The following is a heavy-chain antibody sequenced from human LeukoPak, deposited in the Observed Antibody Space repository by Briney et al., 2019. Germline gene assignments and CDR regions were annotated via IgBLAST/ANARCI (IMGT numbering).Heavy chain of an antibody. D-gene: IGHD6-13*01. V-gene: IGHV1-69*04. Sequence: SVKVSCKASGGTFSSYAISWVRQAPGQGLEWMGRIIPILGIANYAQKFQGRVTITADKSTSTAHMELSSLRSEDTAVYYCARLMAAAGTLQAEYFQHWGQGTLVTVSS. J-gene: IGHJ1*01. CDR1: GGTFSSYA. CDR3: ARLMAAAGTLQAEYFQH. CDR2: IIPILGIA.